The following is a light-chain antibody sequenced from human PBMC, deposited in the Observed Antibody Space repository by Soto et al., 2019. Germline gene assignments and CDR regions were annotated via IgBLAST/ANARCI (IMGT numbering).Light chain of an antibody. CDR3: KQYNNWPRT. J-gene: IGKJ1*01. CDR1: QSVSNN. CDR2: GAS. V-gene: IGKV3-15*01. Sequence: EIVLTQSPGTLSLSPGERATLSCRASQSVSNNFAWYQQKPGQALRLLIYGASTRATGIPARFSGSGSGTEFPLNISRLQSEDFAVYYCKQYNNWPRTFGQGTKVDIK.